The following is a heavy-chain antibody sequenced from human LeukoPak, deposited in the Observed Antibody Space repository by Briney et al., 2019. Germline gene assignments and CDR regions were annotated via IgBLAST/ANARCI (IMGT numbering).Heavy chain of an antibody. Sequence: SETLSLTCAVHGGSFSDYYWTWIRQPPGKGLEWIGEIFHRGNPNYNPSLKSRVTISVDTSANQFSLNLTSVAATDSAVYFCTGSSRSTRYYFDYWGQGILVTVSS. V-gene: IGHV4-34*12. CDR1: GGSFSDYY. D-gene: IGHD6-6*01. J-gene: IGHJ4*02. CDR2: IFHRGNP. CDR3: TGSSRSTRYYFDY.